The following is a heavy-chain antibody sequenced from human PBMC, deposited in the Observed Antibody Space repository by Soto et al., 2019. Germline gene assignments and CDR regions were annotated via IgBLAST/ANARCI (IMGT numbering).Heavy chain of an antibody. D-gene: IGHD5-12*01. CDR3: ARNRYGGYDFDY. V-gene: IGHV4-4*02. J-gene: IGHJ4*02. CDR2: VSHTGNT. Sequence: QVQLQESGPGLVKPSGTLSLTCAVSSGSITSSNWWSWVRQPPGKGLEWIGEVSHTGNTNYIPSLKSRGTISVDKSRNQFSLRLSSVSAADTAVYYCARNRYGGYDFDYWGQGTLVTVSS. CDR1: SGSITSSNW.